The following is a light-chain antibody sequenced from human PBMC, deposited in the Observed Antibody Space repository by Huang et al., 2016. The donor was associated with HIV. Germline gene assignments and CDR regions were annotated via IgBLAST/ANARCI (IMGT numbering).Light chain of an antibody. J-gene: IGKJ4*01. CDR2: DAS. CDR1: QDISND. V-gene: IGKV1-33*01. Sequence: DIQMTQSPSSLSASVGDRVTITCQASQDISNDLNWFQQKPGKAPKLLIYDASNLETGVPSRFTGSGSGTDFTFIISSLRPEDIATYYCQQYDNLPLTFGGGTKVEIK. CDR3: QQYDNLPLT.